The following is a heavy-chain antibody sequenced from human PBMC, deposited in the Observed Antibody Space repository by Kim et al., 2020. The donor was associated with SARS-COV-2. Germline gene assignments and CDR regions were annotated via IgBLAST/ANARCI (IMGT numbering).Heavy chain of an antibody. CDR2: IYYSGST. V-gene: IGHV4-61*01. D-gene: IGHD4-17*01. CDR1: GGSVSSGSYY. J-gene: IGHJ3*02. Sequence: SETLSLTCTVSGGSVSSGSYYWSWLRQPPGKGLEWIGYIYYSGSTNYNPSLKSRVTISVDTSKNQFSLKLSSVTAADTAVYYCARRSPTVTPRINDAFDIWGQGTLVTVSS. CDR3: ARRSPTVTPRINDAFDI.